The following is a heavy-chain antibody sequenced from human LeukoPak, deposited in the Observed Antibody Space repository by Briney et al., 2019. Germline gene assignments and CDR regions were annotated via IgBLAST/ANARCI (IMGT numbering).Heavy chain of an antibody. CDR1: GYTFTTYW. J-gene: IGHJ4*02. D-gene: IGHD1-26*01. CDR3: ARHEQWEGRFDY. Sequence: GESLKISCKGSGYTFTTYWIAWVRQMPGKGLEWMGIIYPADSDVRYSRPFQGQVTISADKSMNTAYLQRSSLEASDTAIYFCARHEQWEGRFDYWGQGTLVTVSS. V-gene: IGHV5-51*01. CDR2: IYPADSDV.